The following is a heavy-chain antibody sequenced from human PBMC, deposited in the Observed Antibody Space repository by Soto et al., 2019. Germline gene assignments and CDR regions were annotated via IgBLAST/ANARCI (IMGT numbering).Heavy chain of an antibody. J-gene: IGHJ6*02. CDR2: IYYSGST. CDR1: GGSVSSGSYY. V-gene: IGHV4-61*01. Sequence: QVQLQESGPGLVKPSETLSLTCTVSGGSVSSGSYYWSWIRQPPGKGLEWIGYIYYSGSTNYNPSLKSRVTISGDTAKNQFSLKLSSVTAADTAVYYCARAEYYYGMDVWGQGTTVTVSS. CDR3: ARAEYYYGMDV.